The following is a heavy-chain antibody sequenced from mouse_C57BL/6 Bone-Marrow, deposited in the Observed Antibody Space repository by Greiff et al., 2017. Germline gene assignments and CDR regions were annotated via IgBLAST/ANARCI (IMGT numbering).Heavy chain of an antibody. CDR3: ASPYGSSPYYFDY. V-gene: IGHV1-55*01. CDR1: GYTFTSYW. CDR2: IYPGSGST. D-gene: IGHD1-1*01. Sequence: VQLQQPGAELVKPGASVKMSCKASGYTFTSYWITWVKQRPGQGLEWIGDIYPGSGSTNYNEKFKSKATLTVDTSSSTAYMPLSSLTSEDSAVYYCASPYGSSPYYFDYWGQGTTLTVSS. J-gene: IGHJ2*01.